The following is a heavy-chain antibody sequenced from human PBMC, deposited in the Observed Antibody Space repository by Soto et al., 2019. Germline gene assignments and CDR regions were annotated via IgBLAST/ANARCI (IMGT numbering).Heavy chain of an antibody. V-gene: IGHV1-69*02. CDR3: ASGYDYDSSGYSSPGLAY. CDR2: IIPILGIA. CDR1: GGTFSSYT. D-gene: IGHD3-22*01. J-gene: IGHJ4*02. Sequence: QVQLVQSGAEVKKPGSSVKVSCKASGGTFSSYTISWVRQAPGQGLEWMGRIIPILGIANYAQKFQGRVTITADKSTSTDYMEMSSLRSEDTAVYYCASGYDYDSSGYSSPGLAYWGQGPLVTVSS.